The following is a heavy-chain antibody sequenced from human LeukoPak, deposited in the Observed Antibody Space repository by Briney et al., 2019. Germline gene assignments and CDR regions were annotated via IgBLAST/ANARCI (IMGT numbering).Heavy chain of an antibody. J-gene: IGHJ3*02. CDR3: ARTSFGWGAFDI. CDR2: IRSKASTYAT. D-gene: IGHD3-16*01. Sequence: GGSLRLSCAASGFTFSGSAMHWVRQASGKGLEWVGRIRSKASTYATAYVASVKGRFTISRDDSKNTAYLQMNSLKTEDTAVYYCARTSFGWGAFDIWGQGTVVTVSS. V-gene: IGHV3-73*01. CDR1: GFTFSGSA.